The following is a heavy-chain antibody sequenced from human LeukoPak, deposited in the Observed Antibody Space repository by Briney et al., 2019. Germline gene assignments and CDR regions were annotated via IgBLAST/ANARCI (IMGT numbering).Heavy chain of an antibody. CDR1: GFTFSSYN. CDR3: ARGADYGSGSYYRDY. CDR2: IRISGSYI. J-gene: IGHJ4*02. D-gene: IGHD3-10*01. V-gene: IGHV3-21*01. Sequence: PGGSLRLSCAASGFTFSSYNMNWVRQAPGKGLEWVSSIRISGSYIHYAHSVKGRFTISRDNAKNSLYLQMNSLRADDTAVYYCARGADYGSGSYYRDYWGQGTLATVSS.